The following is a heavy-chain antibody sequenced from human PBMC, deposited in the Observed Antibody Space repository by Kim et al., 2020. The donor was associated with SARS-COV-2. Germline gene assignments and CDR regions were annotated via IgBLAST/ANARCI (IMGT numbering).Heavy chain of an antibody. CDR2: ISYDGSNK. CDR1: GFTLRSYG. D-gene: IGHD2-2*03. CDR3: TTDLHVDNVY. J-gene: IGHJ4*02. V-gene: IGHV3-30*03. Sequence: GGSLRLSCAASGFTLRSYGMHWVRQAPGKGLDWVSVISYDGSNKYYADSVKGRFTISRDNSKNTLYLQMDSLRPEDTAVYFCTTDLHVDNVYWGRGTLVTVSS.